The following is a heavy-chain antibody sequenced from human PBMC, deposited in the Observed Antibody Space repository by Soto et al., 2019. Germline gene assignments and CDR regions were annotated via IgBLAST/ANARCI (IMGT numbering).Heavy chain of an antibody. D-gene: IGHD5-12*01. Sequence: GGSLSLSCAASGFTFSSYWMSWVRQAPGKGLEWVANIKQDGSEKYYVDSVKGRFTISRDNAKNSLYLQMNSLRAEDTAVYYCARGPPPRDGYNPRLYSFDYWGQGTLVTVSS. CDR1: GFTFSSYW. V-gene: IGHV3-7*04. CDR2: IKQDGSEK. CDR3: ARGPPPRDGYNPRLYSFDY. J-gene: IGHJ4*02.